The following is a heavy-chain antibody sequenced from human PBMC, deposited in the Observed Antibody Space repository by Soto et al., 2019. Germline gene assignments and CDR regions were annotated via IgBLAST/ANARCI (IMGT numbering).Heavy chain of an antibody. Sequence: GGSLRLSCAASGFTFSSYSMNWVRQAPGKGLEWVSYISSSSSTIYYADSVKGRFTISRDNAKNSLYLQMNSLRAEDTAVYYCARVHKLTVTDAFDIWGQGTMVTVSS. CDR3: ARVHKLTVTDAFDI. CDR2: ISSSSSTI. J-gene: IGHJ3*02. CDR1: GFTFSSYS. D-gene: IGHD4-17*01. V-gene: IGHV3-48*01.